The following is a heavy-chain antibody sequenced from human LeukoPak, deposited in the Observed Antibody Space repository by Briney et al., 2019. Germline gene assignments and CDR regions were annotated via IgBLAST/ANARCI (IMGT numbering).Heavy chain of an antibody. J-gene: IGHJ4*02. CDR1: GFTFSSYA. V-gene: IGHV3-23*01. D-gene: IGHD4-23*01. CDR2: ISGSGGKT. CDR3: AKLVTHFDY. Sequence: PGGSLRLSCAASGFTFSSYAMNWVRQAPGKGLEWVSVISGSGGKTYYADSVKGRFTISRDNSKNTLYLQMNSLRAEDTAVYYCAKLVTHFDYWGQGTLVTVSS.